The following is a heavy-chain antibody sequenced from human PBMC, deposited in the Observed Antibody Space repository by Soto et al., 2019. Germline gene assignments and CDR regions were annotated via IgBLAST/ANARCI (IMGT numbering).Heavy chain of an antibody. CDR1: GFTFSSYA. V-gene: IGHV3-64D*06. CDR2: ISSNGGST. Sequence: GGSLRLSCSASGFTFSSYAMHWFRQAPGKGLEYVSAISSNGGSTYYADSVKGRFTISRDNSKNTLYLQMSSLRAEDTAVYYCVVLAAADLFDYWGQGTLVTVSS. J-gene: IGHJ4*02. D-gene: IGHD6-13*01. CDR3: VVLAAADLFDY.